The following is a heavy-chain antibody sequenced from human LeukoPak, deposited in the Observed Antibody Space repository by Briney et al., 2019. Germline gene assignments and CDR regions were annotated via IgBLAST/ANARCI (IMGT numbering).Heavy chain of an antibody. V-gene: IGHV3-48*01. J-gene: IGHJ3*02. CDR1: GFTFSTYS. CDR3: AKVLVYDRSGDDAFDI. CDR2: ISSGSSAI. Sequence: GGSLRLSCAASGFTFSTYSMNWVRQAPGKGLEWVSYISSGSSAIYYADSVKGRFTISRDNAKNSLYLQMNRLRAEDTAVYYCAKVLVYDRSGDDAFDIWGQGTMVTVSS. D-gene: IGHD3-22*01.